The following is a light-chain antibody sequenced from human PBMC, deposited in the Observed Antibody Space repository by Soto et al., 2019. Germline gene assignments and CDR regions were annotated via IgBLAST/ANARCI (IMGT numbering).Light chain of an antibody. Sequence: EIVLTQSPVTLSLSPGERATLSCRTSQSVSRYLAWYQQKPGQAPRLLLYDASDLAPGIPARFSGSGAGTDFTPTIRSLEPEDFAVYYCRQRSSWITFGQGTRLEIK. CDR3: RQRSSWIT. J-gene: IGKJ5*01. CDR1: QSVSRY. V-gene: IGKV3-11*01. CDR2: DAS.